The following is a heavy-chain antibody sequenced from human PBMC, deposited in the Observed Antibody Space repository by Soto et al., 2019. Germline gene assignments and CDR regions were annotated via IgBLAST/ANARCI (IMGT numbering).Heavy chain of an antibody. Sequence: EVQLLESGGGLVQPGGSLRLSCAASGFTFSTYAMNWVRQAPGKGLEWVSAISGGGGDSTYYADSVKGRFTISGDNSRNKLYMQKNSLRAQDTAVYYCVKDRSSNWYGDFPYWGQGTMVTVSS. J-gene: IGHJ4*02. CDR1: GFTFSTYA. V-gene: IGHV3-23*01. CDR3: VKDRSSNWYGDFPY. CDR2: ISGGGGDST. D-gene: IGHD6-13*01.